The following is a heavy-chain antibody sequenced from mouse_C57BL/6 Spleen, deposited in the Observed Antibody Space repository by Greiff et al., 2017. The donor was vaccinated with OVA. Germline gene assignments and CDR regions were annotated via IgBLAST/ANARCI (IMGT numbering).Heavy chain of an antibody. CDR3: ARDEATAYFDY. CDR2: ISYDGSN. J-gene: IGHJ2*01. V-gene: IGHV3-6*01. Sequence: EVQLKESGPGLVKPSQSLSLTCSVTGYSITSGYYWNWIRQFPGNKLEWMGYISYDGSNNYNPSLKNRISITRDTSKNQFFLKLNSVTTEDTATYYCARDEATAYFDYWGQGTTLTVSS. CDR1: GYSITSGYY. D-gene: IGHD1-2*01.